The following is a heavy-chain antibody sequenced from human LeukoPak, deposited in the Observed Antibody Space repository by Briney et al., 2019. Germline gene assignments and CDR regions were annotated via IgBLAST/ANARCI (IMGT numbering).Heavy chain of an antibody. V-gene: IGHV1-8*03. J-gene: IGHJ3*02. CDR3: ARNYDSSGTDAFDI. Sequence: ASVNVSCKASGYTFTSYDINWVRQATGQGLEWMGWMNPNSGNTGYAQKFQGRVTITRNTSISTAYMELSSLRSEDTAVYYCARNYDSSGTDAFDIWGQGTMVTVSS. D-gene: IGHD3-22*01. CDR2: MNPNSGNT. CDR1: GYTFTSYD.